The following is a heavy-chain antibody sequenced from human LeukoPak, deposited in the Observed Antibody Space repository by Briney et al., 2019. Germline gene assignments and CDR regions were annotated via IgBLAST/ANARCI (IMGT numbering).Heavy chain of an antibody. V-gene: IGHV3-21*01. Sequence: GGSLRLSCAASGFTFSSYGMNWVRQAPGKGLEWVSSISSSSSYIYYADSVKGRFTISRDNAKNSLYLQMNSLRAEDTAVYYCARDGIYCSSTSCLSDYWGQGTLVTVSS. CDR2: ISSSSSYI. D-gene: IGHD2-2*01. CDR3: ARDGIYCSSTSCLSDY. CDR1: GFTFSSYG. J-gene: IGHJ4*02.